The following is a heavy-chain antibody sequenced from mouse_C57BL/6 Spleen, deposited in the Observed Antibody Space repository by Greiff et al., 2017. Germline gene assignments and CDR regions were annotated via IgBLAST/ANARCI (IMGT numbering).Heavy chain of an antibody. J-gene: IGHJ4*01. CDR3: TTVFAMDY. V-gene: IGHV1-15*01. Sequence: VQLQQSGAELVRPGASVTLSCKASGYTFTDYEMHWVKQTPVHGLEWIGAIDPETGGTAYNQKFKGKAILTADKSSSTAYMELRSLTSEDSAVYYCTTVFAMDYWGQGTSVTVAS. CDR2: IDPETGGT. CDR1: GYTFTDYE.